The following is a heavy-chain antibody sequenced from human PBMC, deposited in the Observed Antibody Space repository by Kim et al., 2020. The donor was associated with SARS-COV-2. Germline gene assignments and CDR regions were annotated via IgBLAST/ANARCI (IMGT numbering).Heavy chain of an antibody. CDR1: GFTFSGSA. V-gene: IGHV3-73*01. CDR3: TRGLADSRDY. Sequence: GGSLRLSCAASGFTFSGSAMHWVRQASGKGLEWVGRIRSKANSYATAYAASVKGRFTISRDDSKNTAYLQMNSLKTEDTAVYYCTRGLADSRDYWGQGTLVTVSS. D-gene: IGHD3-22*01. J-gene: IGHJ4*02. CDR2: IRSKANSYAT.